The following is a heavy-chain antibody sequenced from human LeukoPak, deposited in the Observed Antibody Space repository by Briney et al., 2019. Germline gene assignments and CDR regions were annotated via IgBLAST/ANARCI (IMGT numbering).Heavy chain of an antibody. CDR2: INHSGST. Sequence: SETLSLTCAVYGGSFSGYYWSWIRQPPGKGLEWIGEINHSGSTNYNPSLKSRVTISVDTSKNQFSLKLSSVTAADTAVYYCARADWGYSYGPGAFDIWGQGTMVTVSS. J-gene: IGHJ3*02. V-gene: IGHV4-34*01. CDR1: GGSFSGYY. CDR3: ARADWGYSYGPGAFDI. D-gene: IGHD5-18*01.